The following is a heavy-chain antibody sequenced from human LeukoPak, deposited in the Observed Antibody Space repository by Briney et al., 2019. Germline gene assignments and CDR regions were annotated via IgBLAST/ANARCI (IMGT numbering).Heavy chain of an antibody. Sequence: GGSLRLSCAASGLTFSIYAMSWVRQAPGKGLQWVSSITSLGESTWYVDSVKGRFTITRDNSENTLYLQMHSLRAEDTAVYYCARDRPNYYGSDGHYYRRDGDYWGRGTLVSVSS. CDR2: ITSLGEST. D-gene: IGHD3-22*01. V-gene: IGHV3-23*01. J-gene: IGHJ4*02. CDR1: GLTFSIYA. CDR3: ARDRPNYYGSDGHYYRRDGDY.